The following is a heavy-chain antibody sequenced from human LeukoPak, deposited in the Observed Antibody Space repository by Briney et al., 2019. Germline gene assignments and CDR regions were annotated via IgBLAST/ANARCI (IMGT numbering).Heavy chain of an antibody. V-gene: IGHV4-61*02. CDR3: ARDGATGERRAFDI. CDR1: GGSISSGSYY. D-gene: IGHD1-1*01. CDR2: FYTSGST. Sequence: SETLSLTCTVSGGSISSGSYYWSWIRQPAGKGLEWIGRFYTSGSTNYNPSLKSRVTISVDTSKNQFSLKLSSVTAADTAVYYCARDGATGERRAFDIWGQGTMVTVSS. J-gene: IGHJ3*02.